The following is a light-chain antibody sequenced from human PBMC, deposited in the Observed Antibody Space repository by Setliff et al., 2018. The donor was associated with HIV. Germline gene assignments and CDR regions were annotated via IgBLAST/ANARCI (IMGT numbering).Light chain of an antibody. V-gene: IGLV2-14*03. CDR2: AVT. J-gene: IGLJ2*01. Sequence: QSALTQPASLSGSPGQSITISCTGTTSDIGGYNFVSWYQQHPGKAPKLLIYAVTKRPSGVSARFSASKSGNTASLTISGLQDEGEADYYCNSYTSRSTFIFGGGTKVTVL. CDR3: NSYTSRSTFI. CDR1: TSDIGGYNF.